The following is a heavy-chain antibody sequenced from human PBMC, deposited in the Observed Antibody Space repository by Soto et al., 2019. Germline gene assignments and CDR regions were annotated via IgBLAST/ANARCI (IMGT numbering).Heavy chain of an antibody. D-gene: IGHD6-6*01. CDR2: INPNSGGT. V-gene: IGHV1-2*04. CDR3: ARDSIGSSWSNWFDP. J-gene: IGHJ5*02. CDR1: GYTFTGYY. Sequence: ASVKVSCKASGYTFTGYYMHWVRQAPGQGLEWMGWINPNSGGTNYAQKFQGWVTMTRDTSISTAYMELSRLRSDDTAVYYCARDSIGSSWSNWFDPWGQGTLVTVSS.